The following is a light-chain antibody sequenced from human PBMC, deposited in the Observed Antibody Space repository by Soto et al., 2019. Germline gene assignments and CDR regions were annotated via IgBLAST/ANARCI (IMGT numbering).Light chain of an antibody. V-gene: IGLV2-11*01. Sequence: QSALTQPRSVSGSPGQSVTISCTGTSSDVGGSNFVSWYQQHAGKAPKLVIYDVSNRFSGSESGNAASLTISGLQVEDEADYYCCSYAGNSLWVFGGGTKLTVL. CDR3: CSYAGNSLWV. CDR2: DVS. J-gene: IGLJ3*02. CDR1: SSDVGGSNF.